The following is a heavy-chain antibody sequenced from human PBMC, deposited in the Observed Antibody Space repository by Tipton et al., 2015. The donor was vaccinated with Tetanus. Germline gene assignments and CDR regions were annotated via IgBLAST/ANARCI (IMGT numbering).Heavy chain of an antibody. V-gene: IGHV1-69*01. CDR3: ARGGEVDPRKIVVVPAANYYYYGMDV. CDR1: GGTFSSYA. Sequence: QVQLVQSGAEVKKPGSSVKVSCKASGGTFSSYAISWVRQAPGQGLEWMGGIIPIFGTANYAQKFHGRVTITADESTSTAYMERSSLRSEDTAVYYCARGGEVDPRKIVVVPAANYYYYGMDVWGQGTTVTVSS. CDR2: IIPIFGTA. D-gene: IGHD2-2*01. J-gene: IGHJ6*02.